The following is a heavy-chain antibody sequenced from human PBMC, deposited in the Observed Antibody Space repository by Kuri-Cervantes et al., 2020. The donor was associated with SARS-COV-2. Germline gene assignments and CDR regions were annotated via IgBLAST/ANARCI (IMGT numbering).Heavy chain of an antibody. V-gene: IGHV4-30-4*01. CDR3: ARGRVTMVRGQRRVCFDP. J-gene: IGHJ5*02. CDR2: IYYSGST. CDR1: GGSISSGDYY. Sequence: SETLSLTCTVSGGSISSGDYYWSWIRQPPGKGLEWIGYIYYSGSTYYNPSLKSRVTISVDTSKNQFSLKLSSVTAADTAVYYCARGRVTMVRGQRRVCFDPWGQGTLVTVSS. D-gene: IGHD3-10*01.